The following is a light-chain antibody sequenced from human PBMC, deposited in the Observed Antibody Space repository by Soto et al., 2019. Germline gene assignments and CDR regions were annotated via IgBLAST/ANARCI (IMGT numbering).Light chain of an antibody. CDR2: RAS. CDR1: QSVDRD. CDR3: QQHAVSMYT. V-gene: IGKV3-20*01. J-gene: IGKJ2*01. Sequence: ESVLTQSPGTLSLSPGETATLSCRASQSVDRDLTWYQQKPGQAPRLLISRASSGATDIPDRFSGSGSGTDFTLTISRLEPEDSAVYYCQQHAVSMYTFGQGTKLEIK.